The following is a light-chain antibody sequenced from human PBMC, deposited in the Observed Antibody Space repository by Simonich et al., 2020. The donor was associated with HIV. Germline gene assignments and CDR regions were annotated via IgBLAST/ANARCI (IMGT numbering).Light chain of an antibody. V-gene: IGKV1-39*01. CDR2: AAS. CDR3: QQSYSTPPT. Sequence: DIQMTQSPSSLSASVGDRVTITCRASQSISSFLNWYLQKPGKAPKLLIYAASSLQSGGPSRFSGSGSGTDFTLTISSLQREDFATYYCQQSYSTPPTFGGGTKVEIK. CDR1: QSISSF. J-gene: IGKJ4*01.